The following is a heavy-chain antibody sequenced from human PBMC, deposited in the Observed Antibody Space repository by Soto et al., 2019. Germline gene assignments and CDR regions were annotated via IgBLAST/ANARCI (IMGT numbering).Heavy chain of an antibody. D-gene: IGHD2-15*01. CDR1: GFTFTSSA. Sequence: QLQLVQSGPEVKKPGTSVKVSCKTSGFTFTSSAIQWVRQARGQRLEWIGWIVFGSDNTNYAQKFQERVTITRDWYTKAIYMDLSGLRPEDTAVYYCAASPSCSQNYYSGAMDVWGQGTTVTVSS. CDR3: AASPSCSQNYYSGAMDV. V-gene: IGHV1-58*02. CDR2: IVFGSDNT. J-gene: IGHJ6*02.